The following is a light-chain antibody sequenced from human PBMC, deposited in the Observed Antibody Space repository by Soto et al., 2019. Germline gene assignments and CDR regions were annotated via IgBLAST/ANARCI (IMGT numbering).Light chain of an antibody. CDR2: AAS. CDR1: QGIRNY. J-gene: IGKJ4*01. CDR3: QKYYSAPLT. Sequence: DIQMTQSPSSLSASVRDRVTITCRASQGIRNYLAWYQQKPGKVPKLLIYAASTLQAGVPSRFSGSGSGTDFTLTISSLQPEDVAAYYCQKYYSAPLTFGGGTKVDI. V-gene: IGKV1-27*01.